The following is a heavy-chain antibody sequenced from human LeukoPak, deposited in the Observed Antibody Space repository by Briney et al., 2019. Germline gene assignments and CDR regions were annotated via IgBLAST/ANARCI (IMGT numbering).Heavy chain of an antibody. J-gene: IGHJ4*02. CDR1: GDSVSSNSAA. CDR3: VREEVTTYYFDY. Sequence: SQTLSLTCAISGDSVSSNSAAWNWIRQSPSRGLEWLGSTYYRSKWYNDYAVSAKSRITINPDTSKNQFTLQLNSATPEDTAVYYCVREEVTTYYFDYWGQGTLVTVSS. CDR2: TYYRSKWYN. V-gene: IGHV6-1*01. D-gene: IGHD4-11*01.